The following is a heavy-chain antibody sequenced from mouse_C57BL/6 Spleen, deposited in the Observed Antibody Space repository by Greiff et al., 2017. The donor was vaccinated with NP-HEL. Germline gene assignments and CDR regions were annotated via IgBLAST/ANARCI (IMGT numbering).Heavy chain of an antibody. D-gene: IGHD2-1*01. CDR3: ARKGIYYGFAY. V-gene: IGHV1-50*01. CDR1: GYTFTSYW. Sequence: QVQLQQPGAELVKPGASVKLSCKASGYTFTSYWMQWVKQRPGQGLEWIGEIDPSDSYTNYNQKFKGKATLTVDTSSSTAYMQLSSLTSEDSAVYYCARKGIYYGFAYWGQGTLVTVSA. J-gene: IGHJ3*01. CDR2: IDPSDSYT.